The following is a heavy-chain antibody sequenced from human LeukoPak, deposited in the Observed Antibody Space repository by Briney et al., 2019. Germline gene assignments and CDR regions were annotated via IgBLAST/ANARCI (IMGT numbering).Heavy chain of an antibody. J-gene: IGHJ4*02. Sequence: GASVKVSCKASGYTFTSYGISWVRQAPGQGLEWMGWISAYNGNTNYAQKLQGRVTITADKSTSTAYMELSSLRSEDTAVYYCARGLPSSGSYDYWGQGTLVTVSS. V-gene: IGHV1-18*01. CDR1: GYTFTSYG. D-gene: IGHD1-26*01. CDR3: ARGLPSSGSYDY. CDR2: ISAYNGNT.